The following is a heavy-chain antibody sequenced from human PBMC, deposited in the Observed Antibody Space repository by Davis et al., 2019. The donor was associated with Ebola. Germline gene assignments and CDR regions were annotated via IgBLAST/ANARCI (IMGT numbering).Heavy chain of an antibody. V-gene: IGHV3-64D*08. Sequence: PGGSLRLSCSASGFNFGGYAIHWVRQAPGEGLDLVSSIIDDGTITYYADSVKDRFTISRDNSKNTLSLHMRSLRTEDTAVYFCVRSDGYNYGYYGGFFDRWGQGTLVTVSA. J-gene: IGHJ4*02. CDR1: GFNFGGYA. CDR3: VRSDGYNYGYYGGFFDR. D-gene: IGHD5-18*01. CDR2: IIDDGTIT.